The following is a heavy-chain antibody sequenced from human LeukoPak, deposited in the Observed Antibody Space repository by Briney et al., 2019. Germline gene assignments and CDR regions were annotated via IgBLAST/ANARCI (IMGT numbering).Heavy chain of an antibody. D-gene: IGHD3-3*01. J-gene: IGHJ5*02. CDR2: ISSSGSTI. Sequence: PGGSLRLSCAASGFTFSSYEMNWVRQAPGKGLGWVSYISSSGSTIYYADSVKGRFTISRDNAKNSLYLQMNSLRAEDTAVYYCARDLRYDFWSGYLNWFDPWGQGTLVTVSS. V-gene: IGHV3-48*03. CDR1: GFTFSSYE. CDR3: ARDLRYDFWSGYLNWFDP.